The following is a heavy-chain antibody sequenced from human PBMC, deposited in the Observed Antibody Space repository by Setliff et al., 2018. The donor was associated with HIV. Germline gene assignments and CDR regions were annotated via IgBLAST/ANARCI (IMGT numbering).Heavy chain of an antibody. Sequence: PGGSLRLSCAASGFTFSSYAMSWVRQAPGKGLEWVSGITQTGDNTYYADSVKGRFVISRDNSKNTLYLQVSSLRVEDSAIYYCVKGQGFCSMTSCALDWFGPWGQGTLVTVSS. CDR3: VKGQGFCSMTSCALDWFGP. D-gene: IGHD2-2*01. CDR1: GFTFSSYA. V-gene: IGHV3-23*01. CDR2: ITQTGDNT. J-gene: IGHJ5*02.